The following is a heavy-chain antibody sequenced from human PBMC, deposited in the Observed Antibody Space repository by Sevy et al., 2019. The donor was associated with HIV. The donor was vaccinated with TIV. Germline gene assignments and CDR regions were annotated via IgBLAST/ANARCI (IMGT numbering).Heavy chain of an antibody. CDR3: ARDMGYCSGGSCYTWDYYGMDV. V-gene: IGHV3-7*03. CDR2: IKQDGSEK. D-gene: IGHD2-15*01. Sequence: GGSLRLSCAASGFIFSRYWMTWVHQAPGKGLEWVANIKQDGSEKYYVDSVKGRFTISRDNAKNSLYLQMNSLRAEDTAVYYCARDMGYCSGGSCYTWDYYGMDVWGQGTTVTVSS. J-gene: IGHJ6*02. CDR1: GFIFSRYW.